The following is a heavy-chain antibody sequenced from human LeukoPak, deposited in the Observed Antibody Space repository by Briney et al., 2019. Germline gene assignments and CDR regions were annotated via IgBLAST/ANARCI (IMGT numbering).Heavy chain of an antibody. J-gene: IGHJ4*02. V-gene: IGHV1-69*04. CDR2: IITILGIA. D-gene: IGHD1-1*01. CDR3: ARWATGTTFDY. CDR1: GGTFSSYA. Sequence: SVKVSCKASGGTFSSYAISWVRQAHGQGREWMGRIITILGIANYAHKQKVRVTITADKSTSTGYMELSSLRSEGTGVYYCARWATGTTFDYWGQGTLVTVSS.